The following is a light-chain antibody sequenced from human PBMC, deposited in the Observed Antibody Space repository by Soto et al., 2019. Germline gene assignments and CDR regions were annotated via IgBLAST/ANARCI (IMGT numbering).Light chain of an antibody. CDR1: SSDVGGYNY. CDR3: CSYAGSYTFHVV. CDR2: DVS. J-gene: IGLJ2*01. Sequence: QSALTQPRSVSGSPGQSVTISCTGTSSDVGGYNYVSWYQQHPGKAPKPMIYDVSKRPSGVPDRFSGSKSGNTASLTISGLQAEDEADYYCCSYAGSYTFHVVFGGGTKLTVL. V-gene: IGLV2-11*01.